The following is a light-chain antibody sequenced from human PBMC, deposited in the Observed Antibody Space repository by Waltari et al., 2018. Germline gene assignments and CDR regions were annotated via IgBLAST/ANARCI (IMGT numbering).Light chain of an antibody. CDR2: DAS. CDR3: QQYHNWWT. J-gene: IGKJ1*01. Sequence: EVVMTQFPATLSVSPGERATLSCRASRSVSTNVAWYQQKPGQAPRLLMSDASTRATGIPARFSGSGSGTEFTRTIGSLQSEDSALYYCQQYHNWWTFGQGTKVEIK. V-gene: IGKV3-15*01. CDR1: RSVSTN.